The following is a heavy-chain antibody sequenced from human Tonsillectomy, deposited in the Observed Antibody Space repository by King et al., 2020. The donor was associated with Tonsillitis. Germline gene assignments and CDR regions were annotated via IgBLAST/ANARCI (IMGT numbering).Heavy chain of an antibody. J-gene: IGHJ4*02. CDR1: EYTFTNYW. V-gene: IGHV5-51*01. Sequence: VQLVESGAEVKKPGESLKISCKGSEYTFTNYWIGWVRQMSGKGLEWMGLIYPGDSDTKYSPSFQGQVIISVDKSISTAYLQWSSLTASDTAMYYCATLSRHNSYDGFDSWGQGTLVTVSS. CDR2: IYPGDSDT. D-gene: IGHD3-16*01. CDR3: ATLSRHNSYDGFDS.